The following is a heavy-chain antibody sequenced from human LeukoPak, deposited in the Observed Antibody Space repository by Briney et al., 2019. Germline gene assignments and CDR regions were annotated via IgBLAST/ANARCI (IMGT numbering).Heavy chain of an antibody. CDR1: GYTFTSYY. Sequence: ASVKVSCKAYGYTFTSYYMHWVRRAPGQGLEWMGIINPSGGSTSYAQKFQGRVTMTRDTSTSTVYMELSSLRSEDTAVYYCARGIGDSSGYYQFDYWGQGTLVTVSS. D-gene: IGHD3-22*01. CDR2: INPSGGST. V-gene: IGHV1-46*01. J-gene: IGHJ4*02. CDR3: ARGIGDSSGYYQFDY.